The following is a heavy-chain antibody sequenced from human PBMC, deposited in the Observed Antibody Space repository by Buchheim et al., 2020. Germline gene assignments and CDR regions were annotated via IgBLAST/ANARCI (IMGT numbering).Heavy chain of an antibody. D-gene: IGHD5-12*01. CDR2: IYASGAT. CDR3: ARENVIMAACDL. J-gene: IGHJ4*02. CDR1: GGSISNYF. Sequence: QVQLQESGPGLVKSSETLSLTCTVSGGSISNYFWTWFRQPAGKGLEWIGRIYASGATSYNPSLQSRVTMSVDTSKDQFSLKLKSVTAADTAVYFCARENVIMAACDLWGLGTL. V-gene: IGHV4-4*07.